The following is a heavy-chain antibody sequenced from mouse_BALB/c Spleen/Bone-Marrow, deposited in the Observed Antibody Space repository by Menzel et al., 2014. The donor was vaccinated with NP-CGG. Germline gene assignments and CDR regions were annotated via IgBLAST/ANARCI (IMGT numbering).Heavy chain of an antibody. CDR1: GFTFNTNA. Sequence: DVMLVESGGGLVQPKGSLKLSCTASGFTFNTNAMNWVRQAPGKGLEWVARIRSKSNNYATYYADSVKDRFTISRDDSQSMLHLQMNNLKTEDTAMYYCVRGNWAWFAYWGQGTLVTVSA. CDR2: IRSKSNNYAT. J-gene: IGHJ3*01. V-gene: IGHV10S3*01. D-gene: IGHD4-1*01. CDR3: VRGNWAWFAY.